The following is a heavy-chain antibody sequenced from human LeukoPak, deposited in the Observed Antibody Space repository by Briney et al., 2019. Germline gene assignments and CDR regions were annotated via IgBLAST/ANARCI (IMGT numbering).Heavy chain of an antibody. D-gene: IGHD4-11*01. CDR1: GFTFSNYH. CDR3: ARVWQDYSNADY. CDR2: INSWSSLI. V-gene: IGHV3-48*01. Sequence: GRCLSPSCAAYGFTFSNYHMNWDSQAPGKGLEWVSYINSWSSLIYYADSVKGRFAISRDNAKSSLYLQMNSLTAEDTAVYYCARVWQDYSNADYWGQGTLVTVSS. J-gene: IGHJ4*02.